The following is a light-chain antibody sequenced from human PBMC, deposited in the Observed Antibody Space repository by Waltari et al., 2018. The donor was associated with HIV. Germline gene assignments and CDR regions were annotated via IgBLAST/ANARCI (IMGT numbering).Light chain of an antibody. CDR2: KDS. CDR3: QSSDSSGNYWA. V-gene: IGLV3-25*03. CDR1: ALPQQY. Sequence: SYELTQPPSVSVSPGQTATITCPGDALPQQYGYWYQQKPGQAPVVLIYKDSDRPAGIPERFSGSSSGTTVTLTISGVQAEDEADYYCQSSDSSGNYWAFGGGTKLTVL. J-gene: IGLJ3*02.